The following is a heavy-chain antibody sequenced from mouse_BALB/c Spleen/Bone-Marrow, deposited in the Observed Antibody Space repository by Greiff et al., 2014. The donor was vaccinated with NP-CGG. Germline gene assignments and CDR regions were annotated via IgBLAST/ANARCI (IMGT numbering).Heavy chain of an antibody. CDR2: IDPANGNT. J-gene: IGHJ1*01. CDR1: GFNIKDTY. V-gene: IGHV14-3*02. Sequence: VQLQQSGAELVKPGASVKLSCTASGFNIKDTYMHWVKQRPEQGLEWIGRIDPANGNTKYDPKFQGKATITAGTSSNTAYLQLSSLTSEDTAVYYCATMITDWYFDVWGAGTTVTGSS. D-gene: IGHD2-4*01. CDR3: ATMITDWYFDV.